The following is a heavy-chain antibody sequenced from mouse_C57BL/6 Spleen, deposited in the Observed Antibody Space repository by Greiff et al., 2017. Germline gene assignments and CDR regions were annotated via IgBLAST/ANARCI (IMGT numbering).Heavy chain of an antibody. J-gene: IGHJ1*03. CDR2: IDPSDSYT. V-gene: IGHV1-59*01. CDR3: ACKNYGSNYGYMDV. D-gene: IGHD1-1*01. CDR1: GYTFTSYW. Sequence: VQLQQPGAELVRPGTSVKLSCKASGYTFTSYWMPWVQQRPGQGLEWIAVIDPSDSYTNYNQKFKGQATMTVDTSSSTAYLQLSSMTSDDSAVYYCACKNYGSNYGYMDVWGTGTTVTVSS.